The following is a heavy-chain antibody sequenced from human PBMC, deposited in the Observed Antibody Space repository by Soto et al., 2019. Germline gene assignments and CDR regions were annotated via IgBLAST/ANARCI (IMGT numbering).Heavy chain of an antibody. CDR1: GFTFSDHY. J-gene: IGHJ4*02. CDR3: TRSGYTNNIWHPAVD. Sequence: GGSLRLSCAASGFTFSDHYMDWVRQAPGKGLEWVGRSRNKANSYTTEYAASVKGRFTMSRDDSENSLNLQMNSLKTEDTAVYFCTRSGYTNNIWHPAVDWGQGTLVTVSS. CDR2: SRNKANSYTT. D-gene: IGHD6-13*01. V-gene: IGHV3-72*01.